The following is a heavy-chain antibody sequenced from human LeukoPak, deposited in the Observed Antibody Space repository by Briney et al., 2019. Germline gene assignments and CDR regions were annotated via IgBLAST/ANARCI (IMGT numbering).Heavy chain of an antibody. J-gene: IGHJ4*02. CDR3: ARESGYYYCPDY. CDR1: GFRFADYS. Sequence: GGSLRLSCEASGFRFADYSMNWVRQAPGKGLEWVANIKQDGSEKYYVDSVKGRFTISRDNAKNSLYLQMNSLRAEDTAVYYCARESGYYYCPDYWGQGTLVTVSS. V-gene: IGHV3-7*01. CDR2: IKQDGSEK. D-gene: IGHD3-22*01.